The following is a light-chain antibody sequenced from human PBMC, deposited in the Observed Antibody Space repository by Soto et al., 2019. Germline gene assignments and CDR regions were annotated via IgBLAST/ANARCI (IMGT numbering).Light chain of an antibody. Sequence: DIQMTQSPSTLSASVGDRVTITCRASQSISSWLAWYQQKPGKAPKLLIYKASTLESGVPSNFSGSGSGTEFTLTISSLQPEDFAVYYCQQYENYWTFGQGTKVDIK. CDR2: KAS. CDR3: QQYENYWT. J-gene: IGKJ1*01. V-gene: IGKV1-5*03. CDR1: QSISSW.